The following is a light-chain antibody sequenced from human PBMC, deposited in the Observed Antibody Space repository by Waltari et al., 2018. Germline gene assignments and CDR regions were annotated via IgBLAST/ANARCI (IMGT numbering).Light chain of an antibody. V-gene: IGKV3-11*01. CDR1: QSVRTY. J-gene: IGKJ4*01. CDR3: QERSNWPGGS. CDR2: DAS. Sequence: EIVMTQSPATLSLSPGEGVTLSCRASQSVRTYLAWYQQKPGQAPRLLIYDASNRATGIPARFVGSGSGTDFTLTISRLEPEDFAVYYCQERSNWPGGSFGGGTKVEIK.